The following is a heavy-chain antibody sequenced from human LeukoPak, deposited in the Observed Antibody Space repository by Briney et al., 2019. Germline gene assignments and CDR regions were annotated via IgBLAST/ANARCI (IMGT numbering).Heavy chain of an antibody. V-gene: IGHV1-8*01. Sequence: ASVKVSCKASGYTFTSYDINWVRQATGQGLEWMGWMNPNSGNTGYAQKFQGRVTMTRNTSISTAYMELSSLRSEDTAVYYCARALLGATLFWFDAWGHGTLVTVSS. CDR2: MNPNSGNT. CDR1: GYTFTSYD. D-gene: IGHD1-26*01. CDR3: ARALLGATLFWFDA. J-gene: IGHJ5*01.